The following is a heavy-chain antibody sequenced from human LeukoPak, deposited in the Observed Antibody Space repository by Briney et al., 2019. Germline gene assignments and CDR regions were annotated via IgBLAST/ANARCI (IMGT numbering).Heavy chain of an antibody. J-gene: IGHJ5*02. D-gene: IGHD3-22*01. V-gene: IGHV3-30*02. CDR3: ARRDCDSIKCRGSNWFDP. CDR1: GFTFRSYG. Sequence: PGGSLRLSCAASGFTFRSYGMHWVRQAPGKGLEWVTYIRYDGSKEYYADSVKGRFTISRDNSKNMLYLQMNSLRAEDTAVYYCARRDCDSIKCRGSNWFDPWGQGTLVSVSS. CDR2: IRYDGSKE.